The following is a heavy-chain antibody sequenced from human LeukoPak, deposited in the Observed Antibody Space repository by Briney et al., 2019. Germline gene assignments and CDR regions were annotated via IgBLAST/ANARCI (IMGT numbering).Heavy chain of an antibody. CDR1: GFTFSGYS. V-gene: IGHV3-21*01. CDR2: ISSSSSYI. J-gene: IGHJ4*02. D-gene: IGHD5-12*01. Sequence: GGSLRLSCAASGFTFSGYSMNWVRQAPGKGLEWVSSISSSSSYIYYADSVKGRFTISRDNAKNSLYLQMNSLRAEDTAVYYCAREDQWLRFFDYWGQGTLVTVSS. CDR3: AREDQWLRFFDY.